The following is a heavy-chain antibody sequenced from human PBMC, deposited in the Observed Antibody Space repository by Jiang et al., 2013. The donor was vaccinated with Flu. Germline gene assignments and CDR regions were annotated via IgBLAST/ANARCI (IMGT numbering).Heavy chain of an antibody. D-gene: IGHD3-22*01. CDR2: VYYSGTT. Sequence: GSGLVKPSQTLSLTCTVSGGSISSDDNYWSWIRQHPGKGLEWIGYVYYSGTTNYNPSLESRLTISVDTSKNQFSLKLSSVTAADTAVYYCARDRDRSGYYHAFDVWGQGTVVTVSS. CDR3: ARDRDRSGYYHAFDV. J-gene: IGHJ3*01. CDR1: GGSISSDDNY. V-gene: IGHV4-31*03.